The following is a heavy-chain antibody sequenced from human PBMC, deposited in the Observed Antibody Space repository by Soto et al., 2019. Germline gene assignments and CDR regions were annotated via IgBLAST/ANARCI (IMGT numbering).Heavy chain of an antibody. D-gene: IGHD3-10*01. V-gene: IGHV4-30-2*01. CDR2: IYHSGST. J-gene: IGHJ4*02. CDR3: ARVGATWFGEHLYYFDY. CDR1: GGSISSGGYS. Sequence: SETLSLTCAVSGGSISSGGYSWSWIRQPPGKGLEWIGYIYHSGSTYYNPSLKSRVTISVDRSKNQFSLKLSSVTAADTAVYYCARVGATWFGEHLYYFDYWGQGTLVTGSS.